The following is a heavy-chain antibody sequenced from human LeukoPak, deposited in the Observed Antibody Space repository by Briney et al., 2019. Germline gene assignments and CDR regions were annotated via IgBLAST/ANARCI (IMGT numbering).Heavy chain of an antibody. CDR2: IYYSGST. CDR3: AELGITMIGGV. Sequence: SETLSLTCTVSGDSISSSSSYWGWIRQPPGEGLEWIGSIYYSGSTYYNTSLKSRVTISVDTSKNQFSLRLNSVTAADTAVYYCAELGITMIGGVWGKGTTVTISS. J-gene: IGHJ6*04. V-gene: IGHV4-39*01. D-gene: IGHD3-10*02. CDR1: GDSISSSSSY.